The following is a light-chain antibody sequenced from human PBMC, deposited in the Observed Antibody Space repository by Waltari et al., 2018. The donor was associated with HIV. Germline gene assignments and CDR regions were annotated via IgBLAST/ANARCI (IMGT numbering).Light chain of an antibody. CDR3: MQALQTPYT. J-gene: IGKJ2*01. CDR1: QSLRHSDGYNY. CDR2: LGS. V-gene: IGKV2-28*01. Sequence: IVMTQSPVSLPVTPGEPASISCKSSQSLRHSDGYNYMDWYLQKPGQPPQLLVYLGSNRASGVPDKFSGSGSGTDFTLKISKVEAEDVGMYYCMQALQTPYTFGQGTKLQIK.